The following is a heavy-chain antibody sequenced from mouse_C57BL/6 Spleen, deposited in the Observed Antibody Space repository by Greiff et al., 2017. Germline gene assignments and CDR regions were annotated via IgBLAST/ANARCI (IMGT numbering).Heavy chain of an antibody. D-gene: IGHD2-4*01. J-gene: IGHJ2*01. V-gene: IGHV1-82*01. Sequence: VQLQQSGPELVKPGASVKISCKASGYAFSSSWMNWVKQRPGKGLEWIGRIYPGDGDTNYNGKFKGKATLTADKSSSTAYMQLSSLTSEDSAVYFCARGYYEDYFDYWGQGTTLTVSS. CDR3: ARGYYEDYFDY. CDR2: IYPGDGDT. CDR1: GYAFSSSW.